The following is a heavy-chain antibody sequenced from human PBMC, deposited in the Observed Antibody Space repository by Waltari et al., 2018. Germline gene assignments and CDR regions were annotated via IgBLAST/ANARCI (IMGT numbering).Heavy chain of an antibody. J-gene: IGHJ4*02. Sequence: QLQLQESGPGLVKPSETLSLTCTVSGGSIGSGTYSWGWIRQPPGKGLEYIANIYDSGSTHYHPSLRSRAAISVDPSKNQFSLMLTSVTVADTAVYFCVRLLRGAAGFWGQGTLVTVSS. CDR2: IYDSGST. V-gene: IGHV4-39*01. CDR1: GGSIGSGTYS. D-gene: IGHD6-13*01. CDR3: VRLLRGAAGF.